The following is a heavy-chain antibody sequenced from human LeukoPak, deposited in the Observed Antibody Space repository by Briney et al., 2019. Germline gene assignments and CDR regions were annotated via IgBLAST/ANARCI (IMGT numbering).Heavy chain of an antibody. D-gene: IGHD1-7*01. CDR2: ISSDGNRT. V-gene: IGHV3-74*01. CDR1: GFTFSSYW. Sequence: PGGSLRLSCADSGFTFSSYWMHWVRQAPGKGLVWVSHISSDGNRTTYADSVKGRFTISRDNSKNTLYLQMNSLRAEDTAVYYCAKRRGLELLYYYYMDVWGKGTTVTVSS. CDR3: AKRRGLELLYYYYMDV. J-gene: IGHJ6*03.